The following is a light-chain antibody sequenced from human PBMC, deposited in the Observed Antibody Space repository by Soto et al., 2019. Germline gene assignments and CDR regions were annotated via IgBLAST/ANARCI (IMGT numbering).Light chain of an antibody. J-gene: IGKJ2*01. CDR1: QTISRF. CDR3: QQSFSTPPT. V-gene: IGKV1-39*01. Sequence: DIQMTQSPSSLSASVGDRVTITCRASQTISRFLNWYQWKPGKAPKFLIHDASNLQSVVQTRFSGSGSGTDFNLTISSLQPEDFATSDGQQSFSTPPTFGQGTKLEIK. CDR2: DAS.